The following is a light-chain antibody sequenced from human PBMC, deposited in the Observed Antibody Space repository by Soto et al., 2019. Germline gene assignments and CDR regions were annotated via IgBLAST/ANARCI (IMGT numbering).Light chain of an antibody. Sequence: QSVLTQSPSASGTPGQRVTISCSGSASTFGRNYVYWYQQLPGTAPKLLIYRNSQRPSGVPDRFSGSKSGTSASLAISGLRSEDEADYYCAAWDDNLSGLYVFGAGTKAPS. V-gene: IGLV1-47*01. CDR1: ASTFGRNY. CDR3: AAWDDNLSGLYV. J-gene: IGLJ1*01. CDR2: RNS.